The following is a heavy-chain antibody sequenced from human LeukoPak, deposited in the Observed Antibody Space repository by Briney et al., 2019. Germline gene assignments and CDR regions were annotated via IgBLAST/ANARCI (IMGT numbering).Heavy chain of an antibody. Sequence: SETLSLTCTVSGGSISSHYWSWIRQPPGKGLEWIGYIYYSGSTNYNPSLKSRVTISVDTSKNQFSLKLSSVTAADTAVYYCARVPRSGGDRYFDYWGQGTLVTVSS. D-gene: IGHD2-21*02. CDR3: ARVPRSGGDRYFDY. V-gene: IGHV4-59*11. CDR2: IYYSGST. CDR1: GGSISSHY. J-gene: IGHJ4*02.